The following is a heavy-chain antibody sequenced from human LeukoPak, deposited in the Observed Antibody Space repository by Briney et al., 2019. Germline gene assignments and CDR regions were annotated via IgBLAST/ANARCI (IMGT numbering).Heavy chain of an antibody. D-gene: IGHD3-16*02. CDR3: AKSGTFGGVIVMGRSVCDY. V-gene: IGHV3-23*01. CDR1: GFTLSRYD. CDR2: ISGSGGST. J-gene: IGHJ4*02. Sequence: GGSLTLSCAASGFTLSRYDMSWVRQAPGKGLEWVSTISGSGGSTYYADSVKGRFTISRDNSKNTLYLQMNSLRAEDTAVYYCAKSGTFGGVIVMGRSVCDYWGQGTLVTVSS.